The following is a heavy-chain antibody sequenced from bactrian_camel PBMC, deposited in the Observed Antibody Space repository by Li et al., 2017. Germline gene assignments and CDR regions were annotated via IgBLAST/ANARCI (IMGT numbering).Heavy chain of an antibody. CDR1: GRSNENYF. Sequence: VQLVESGGGSVQAGGSLRLSCAISGRSNENYFLAWFRQPPGKEREGVATMDSDGMTNYADSVKGRFTISEDNAKGTLDLQMNALKPEDTAVYYCADDNDGWVTQLGSCDNLWGEGTQVTVS. CDR3: ADDNDGWVTQLGSCDNL. V-gene: IGHV3S55*01. J-gene: IGHJ4*01. D-gene: IGHD5*01. CDR2: MDSDGMT.